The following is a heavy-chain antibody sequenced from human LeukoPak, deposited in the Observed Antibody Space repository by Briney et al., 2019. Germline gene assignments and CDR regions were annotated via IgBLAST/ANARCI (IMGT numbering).Heavy chain of an antibody. J-gene: IGHJ4*02. CDR2: ITSSSSYT. V-gene: IGHV3-11*03. CDR1: GFTFSDYY. D-gene: IGHD3-10*01. CDR3: TTPYYYGSGTITPIYYFDY. Sequence: GGSLRLSCAASGFTFSDYYMSWICQAPGKGLEWVSYITSSSSYTNYADSVKGRFTISRDNAKDSLYLQMNSLRAEDTAVYYCTTPYYYGSGTITPIYYFDYWGQGTLVTVSS.